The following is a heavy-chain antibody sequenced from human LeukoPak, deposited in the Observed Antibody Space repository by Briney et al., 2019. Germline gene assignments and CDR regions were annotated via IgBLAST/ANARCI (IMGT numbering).Heavy chain of an antibody. CDR2: IHSGGNT. J-gene: IGHJ4*02. Sequence: TGGSLRLSCAASGFAVSSSYMSWVRQAPGKGLEWVSVIHSGGNTYYADSVKGRFTISRDNSKNTLYLQMNSLRAEDTAVYYCAKDPSHSSGWYSRLAFDYWGQGTLVTVSS. D-gene: IGHD6-19*01. CDR1: GFAVSSSY. CDR3: AKDPSHSSGWYSRLAFDY. V-gene: IGHV3-53*01.